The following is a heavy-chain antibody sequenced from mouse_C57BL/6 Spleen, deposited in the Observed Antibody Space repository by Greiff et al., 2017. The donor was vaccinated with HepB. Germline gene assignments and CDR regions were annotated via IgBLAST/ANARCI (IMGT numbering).Heavy chain of an antibody. Sequence: EVMLVESGGGLVKPGGSLKLSCAASGFTFSDYGMHWVRQAPEKGLEWVAYISSGSSTIYYADTVKGRFTITRDNAKNTLFLQMTSLRSEDTAMYYCARTVDFYYYAMDYWGQGTSVTVSS. CDR1: GFTFSDYG. V-gene: IGHV5-17*01. CDR2: ISSGSSTI. J-gene: IGHJ4*01. D-gene: IGHD1-1*01. CDR3: ARTVDFYYYAMDY.